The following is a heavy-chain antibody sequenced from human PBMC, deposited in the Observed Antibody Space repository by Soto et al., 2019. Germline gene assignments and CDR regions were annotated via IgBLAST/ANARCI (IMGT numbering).Heavy chain of an antibody. V-gene: IGHV4-34*01. CDR2: INHSGST. Sequence: SDTLSLTCAVNGGSFGGYYWTWIRQPPGTGLEWIGEINHSGSTNYNPSLKSRVTISVDTSKNQFSLKLTSVTAADTAVYYCARDKLPGLFDYWGQRSLVTVS. J-gene: IGHJ4*02. CDR3: ARDKLPGLFDY. CDR1: GGSFGGYY.